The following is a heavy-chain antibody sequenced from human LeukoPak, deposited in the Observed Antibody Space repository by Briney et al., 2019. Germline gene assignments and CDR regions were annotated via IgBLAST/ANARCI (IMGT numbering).Heavy chain of an antibody. D-gene: IGHD2-15*01. V-gene: IGHV3-23*01. Sequence: PGGSLRLSCAASGFTFSNYAMTWVRQAPGQGLEWVSGISDSGRTTYYTGYVKGRFTISRDNSKNTLYLQMNSLRADDTAIYYCAKGGTSGGSCYFDYWGQGTLVSVSS. CDR1: GFTFSNYA. J-gene: IGHJ4*02. CDR3: AKGGTSGGSCYFDY. CDR2: ISDSGRTT.